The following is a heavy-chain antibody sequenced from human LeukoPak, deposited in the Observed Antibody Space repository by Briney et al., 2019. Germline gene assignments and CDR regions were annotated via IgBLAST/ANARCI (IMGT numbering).Heavy chain of an antibody. J-gene: IGHJ4*02. CDR1: GGSISSGDYY. CDR2: IYYSGST. Sequence: PSETLSLTCTVSGGSISSGDYYRSWIRQPPGKGLEWIGYIYYSGSTYYNPSLKSRVTISVDTSKNQFSLKLSSVTAADTAVYYCAGSVDTAMVTFDYWGQGTLVTVSS. D-gene: IGHD5-18*01. CDR3: AGSVDTAMVTFDY. V-gene: IGHV4-30-4*01.